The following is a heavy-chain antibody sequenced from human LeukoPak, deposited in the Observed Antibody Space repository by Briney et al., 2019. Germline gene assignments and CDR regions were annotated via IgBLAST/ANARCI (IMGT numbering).Heavy chain of an antibody. CDR1: GLTFSDSR. CDR3: AREADQAGDSPFDC. Sequence: GGSLRLSCAVSGLTFSDSRMIWVRQAPEKRLEWVAVTAGADDVIQYADSVKGRFTISRDNSKNTVFLEMNSLTAEDTAVYYCAREADQAGDSPFDCWGQGTLVTVSS. D-gene: IGHD4-17*01. J-gene: IGHJ4*02. CDR2: TAGADDVI. V-gene: IGHV3-23*01.